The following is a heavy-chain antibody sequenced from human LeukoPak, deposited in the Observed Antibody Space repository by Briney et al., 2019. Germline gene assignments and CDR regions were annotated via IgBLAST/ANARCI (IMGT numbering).Heavy chain of an antibody. CDR3: ARANYDFRSGSNWFDP. CDR1: GYTFTGYY. V-gene: IGHV1-2*02. Sequence: ASVKVSCKASGYTFTGYYMHWVRQAPGQGLEWMGWINPNSGGTNYAQKFQGRVTMTRDTSISTAYMELSRLRSDDTAVYYCARANYDFRSGSNWFDPWGQGTLVTVSS. D-gene: IGHD3-3*01. CDR2: INPNSGGT. J-gene: IGHJ5*02.